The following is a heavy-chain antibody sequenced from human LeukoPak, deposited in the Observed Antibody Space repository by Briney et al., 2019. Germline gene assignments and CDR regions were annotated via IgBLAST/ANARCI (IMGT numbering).Heavy chain of an antibody. CDR3: ARGGSYLSAFDI. V-gene: IGHV1-18*01. CDR2: ISAYNVNA. D-gene: IGHD1-26*01. Sequence: GASVKVSCKASGYTFTSYYISWVRQAPGQGLEWMGRISAYNVNANYAQKLQGRVTMTTDTSTSTAYMELRSLRSDDTAVYYCARGGSYLSAFDIWGQGTMVTVSS. CDR1: GYTFTSYY. J-gene: IGHJ3*02.